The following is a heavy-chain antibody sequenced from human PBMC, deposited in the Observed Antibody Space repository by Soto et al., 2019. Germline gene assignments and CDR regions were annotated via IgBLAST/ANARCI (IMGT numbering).Heavy chain of an antibody. CDR3: ASSHVQGDSSAAFDY. D-gene: IGHD3-22*01. J-gene: IGHJ4*02. Sequence: SVKVSCKASGGTFSSYAISWVRQAPGQGLEWMGGIIPIFGTANYAQKFQGRVTITADESTSTAYMELSSLRSEDTAVYYCASSHVQGDSSAAFDYWGQGTLVTVPQ. V-gene: IGHV1-69*13. CDR1: GGTFSSYA. CDR2: IIPIFGTA.